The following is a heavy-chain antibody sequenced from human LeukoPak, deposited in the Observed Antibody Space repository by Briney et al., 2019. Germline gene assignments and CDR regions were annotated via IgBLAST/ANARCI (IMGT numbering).Heavy chain of an antibody. CDR1: GGSINNYF. CDR3: ARDHFLQLQDDAFDI. D-gene: IGHD5-24*01. Sequence: SETLSLTCSVSGGSINNYFWSWIRQPAGKGLEWIGRIQSSGSTDYNPSLKSRVTMSVDTSKNQFSLKLSSVTAADTAVYYCARDHFLQLQDDAFDIWGQGTMVTVSS. CDR2: IQSSGST. J-gene: IGHJ3*02. V-gene: IGHV4-4*07.